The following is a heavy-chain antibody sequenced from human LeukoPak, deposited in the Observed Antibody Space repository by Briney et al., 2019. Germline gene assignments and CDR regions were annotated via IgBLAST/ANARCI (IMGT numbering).Heavy chain of an antibody. V-gene: IGHV1-8*01. J-gene: IGHJ6*03. CDR2: MNPNSGHT. D-gene: IGHD5-18*01. CDR1: GYTFTSYD. CDR3: ARGQRRYSYGYEIKNYYYYMDV. Sequence: ASVKVSCKASGYTFTSYDINWVRQATGQGLEWMGWMNPNSGHTGYAQKFQGRVTMTRNTSISTAYMELSSLRSEDTAVYYCARGQRRYSYGYEIKNYYYYMDVWGKGTTVTVSS.